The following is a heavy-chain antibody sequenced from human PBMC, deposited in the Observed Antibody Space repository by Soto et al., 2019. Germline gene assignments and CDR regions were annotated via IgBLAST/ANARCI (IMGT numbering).Heavy chain of an antibody. J-gene: IGHJ4*02. D-gene: IGHD4-4*01. Sequence: QVQLQESGPGLVKPSETLSLTCTVSGGSISSYYWSWIRQPPGKGLEWIGYIYYSGSTNYNPSLKSRVTISVDTSKNQFSLKLSSVTAADTAVYYCARGLTTIFDYWGQGTLVTVSS. V-gene: IGHV4-59*01. CDR3: ARGLTTIFDY. CDR1: GGSISSYY. CDR2: IYYSGST.